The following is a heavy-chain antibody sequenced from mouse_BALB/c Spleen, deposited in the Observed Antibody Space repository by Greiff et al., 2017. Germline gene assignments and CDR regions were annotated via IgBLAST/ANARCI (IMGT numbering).Heavy chain of an antibody. D-gene: IGHD3-1*01. CDR2: ILPGSGIT. CDR1: GYTFSSYW. Sequence: VQLVESGAELMKPGASVKISCKATGYTFSSYWIEWVKQRPGHGLEWIGEILPGSGITNYNEKFKGKATFTADTSSNTAYMQLSSLTSEDSAVYYCARGGSWFAYWGQGTLVTVSA. CDR3: ARGGSWFAY. V-gene: IGHV1-9*01. J-gene: IGHJ3*01.